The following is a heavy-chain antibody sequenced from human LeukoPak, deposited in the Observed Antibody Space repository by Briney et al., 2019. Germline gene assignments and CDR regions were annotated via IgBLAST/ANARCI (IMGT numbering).Heavy chain of an antibody. V-gene: IGHV3-23*01. CDR1: GFTFSTYG. CDR2: ISGSGGST. Sequence: GGSLRLSCVASGFTFSTYGMSWVRQAPGKGLEWVSAISGSGGSTYYADSVKGRFTISRDNAKNSLYLQMNSLRAEDTAVYYCAGGYSSSWYVRYYYYMDVWGKGTTVTVSS. J-gene: IGHJ6*03. CDR3: AGGYSSSWYVRYYYYMDV. D-gene: IGHD6-13*01.